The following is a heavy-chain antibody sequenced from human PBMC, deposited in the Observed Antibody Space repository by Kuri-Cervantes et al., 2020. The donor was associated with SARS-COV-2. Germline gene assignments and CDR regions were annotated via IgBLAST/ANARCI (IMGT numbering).Heavy chain of an antibody. Sequence: SETLSLTCTVSGGSISSGDYYWSWIRQPPGKGLEWIGYIYYSGSTHYNPSLKSRVTISVDTSKNQFSLKLSSVTAADTAVYYCARAGWSGTDAFDIWGQGTMVTVSS. V-gene: IGHV4-30-4*01. J-gene: IGHJ3*02. D-gene: IGHD1-26*01. CDR3: ARAGWSGTDAFDI. CDR2: IYYSGST. CDR1: GGSISSGDYY.